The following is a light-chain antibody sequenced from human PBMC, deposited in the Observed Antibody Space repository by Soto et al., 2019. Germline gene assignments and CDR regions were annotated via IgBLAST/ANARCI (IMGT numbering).Light chain of an antibody. CDR1: QSVTNY. J-gene: IGKJ5*01. CDR2: DVS. Sequence: EVVLTQSPATLSLSPGERATLSCRASQSVTNYLAWYQQQPGQAPRLLLYDVSTRATGIPARFSGSGSGTDFTLTINSLEPEDFAIYYCQQRHSWPVTFGQGTRLEIK. CDR3: QQRHSWPVT. V-gene: IGKV3-11*01.